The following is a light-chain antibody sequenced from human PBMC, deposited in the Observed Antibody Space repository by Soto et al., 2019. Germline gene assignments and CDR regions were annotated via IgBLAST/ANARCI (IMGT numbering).Light chain of an antibody. V-gene: IGKV1-5*01. Sequence: IEMTQSRSTLSASVGDRVTITCRASQSISDWLAWFQQKPGKAPKVLIYDASTLESGVPSRFSGSGSGTEFTLTISSLQPEDSATYYCQQHNSSPWTFGQGTKVDIK. CDR2: DAS. CDR3: QQHNSSPWT. CDR1: QSISDW. J-gene: IGKJ1*01.